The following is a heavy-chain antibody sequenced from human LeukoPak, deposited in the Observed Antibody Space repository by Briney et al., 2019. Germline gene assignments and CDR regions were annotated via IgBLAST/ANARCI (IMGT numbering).Heavy chain of an antibody. J-gene: IGHJ4*02. CDR3: ARREGWCSGGSCYYSGQFDY. CDR2: IYYSGST. Sequence: SETLSLTCTVSGGSISSGGYYWSWIRQHPGKGLEWIGYIYYSGSTYYNPSLKSRVTISVDTSKNQFSLKLSSVTAADTAVYYCARREGWCSGGSCYYSGQFDYWGQGTLVTVSS. D-gene: IGHD2-15*01. V-gene: IGHV4-31*03. CDR1: GGSISSGGYY.